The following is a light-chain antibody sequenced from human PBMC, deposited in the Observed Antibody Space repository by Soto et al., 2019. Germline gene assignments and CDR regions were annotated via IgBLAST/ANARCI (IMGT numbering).Light chain of an antibody. CDR1: SSDVGTYNL. CDR3: CSYAGNNTWV. Sequence: QSVLTQPASVSGSPGQSITISCTGTSSDVGTYNLVSWFQQEPGKAPKLILYEVNKRPSGVSNRFSGSKSDNTASLTISGLQAEDEADYYGCSYAGNNTWVFGGGTKLTVL. V-gene: IGLV2-23*02. CDR2: EVN. J-gene: IGLJ3*02.